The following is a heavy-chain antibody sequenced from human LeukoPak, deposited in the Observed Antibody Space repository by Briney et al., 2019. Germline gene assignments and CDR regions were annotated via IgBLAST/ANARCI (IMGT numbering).Heavy chain of an antibody. D-gene: IGHD3-10*01. J-gene: IGHJ5*02. Sequence: GESLKISCKGSGYSFTSYWIGWVRQMPGKGLEWMGIIYPGDSGTRYSPSFQGQVTISADKSISTAYLQWSSLKASDTAMYYCARSLLPYGSGISYWFDPWGQGTLVTVSS. CDR3: ARSLLPYGSGISYWFDP. CDR2: IYPGDSGT. V-gene: IGHV5-51*01. CDR1: GYSFTSYW.